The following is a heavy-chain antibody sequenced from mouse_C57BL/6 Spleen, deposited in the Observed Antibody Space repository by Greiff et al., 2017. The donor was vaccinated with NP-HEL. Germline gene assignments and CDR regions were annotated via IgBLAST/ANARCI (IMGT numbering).Heavy chain of an antibody. J-gene: IGHJ3*01. CDR1: GYTFTDYY. Sequence: EVQLQQSGPELVKPGASVKISCKASGYTFTDYYMNWVKQSHGKSLEWIGDINPNNGGTSYNQKFKGKATLTVDTSSSTAYMELRSLTSEDSAVYYCARDDYDLFAYGGQGTLATVPA. D-gene: IGHD2-4*01. CDR3: ARDDYDLFAY. V-gene: IGHV1-26*01. CDR2: INPNNGGT.